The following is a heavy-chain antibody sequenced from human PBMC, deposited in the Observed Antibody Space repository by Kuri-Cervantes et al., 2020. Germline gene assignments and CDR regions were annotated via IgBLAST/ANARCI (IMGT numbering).Heavy chain of an antibody. CDR2: ISWNSGSI. D-gene: IGHD1-26*01. J-gene: IGHJ3*02. CDR3: AKNRGEHPDAFDI. Sequence: SMRLSCAASGFSLSTIFLSWVRQAPGNGQEWVSGISWNSGSIGYADSVKGRFNISRDNAKKSLYLQMNSLRAEDTALYYCAKNRGEHPDAFDIWGQGTKVTVSS. V-gene: IGHV3-9*01. CDR1: GFSLSTIF.